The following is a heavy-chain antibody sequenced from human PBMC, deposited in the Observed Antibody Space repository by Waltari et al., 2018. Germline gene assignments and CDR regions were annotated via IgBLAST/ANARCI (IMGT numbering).Heavy chain of an antibody. D-gene: IGHD2-2*01. CDR1: GGSSSGYY. J-gene: IGHJ4*02. V-gene: IGHV4-34*01. CDR2: INHSGST. Sequence: QVQLQQWGAGRLKPSETLSPTCAVYGGSSSGYYCSWIRQPPGKGLEWIGEINHSGSTNYNPSLKSRVTISVDTSKNQFSLKLSSVTAADTAVYYCARVPAARIYYFDYWGQGTLVTVSS. CDR3: ARVPAARIYYFDY.